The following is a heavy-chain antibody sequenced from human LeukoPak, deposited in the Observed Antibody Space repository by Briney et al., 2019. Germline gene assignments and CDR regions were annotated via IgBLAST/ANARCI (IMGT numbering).Heavy chain of an antibody. CDR3: ARVPGYSGYDFPLDY. CDR1: GFTFSSYS. Sequence: GGSLRLSCAASGFTFSSYSMNWVRQAPGKGLEWVSSISSSSSTIYYADSVKGRFTISRDNAKNSLYLQMNSLRAEDTAVYYCARVPGYSGYDFPLDYWGQGTLVTVSS. J-gene: IGHJ4*02. CDR2: ISSSSSTI. D-gene: IGHD5-12*01. V-gene: IGHV3-48*04.